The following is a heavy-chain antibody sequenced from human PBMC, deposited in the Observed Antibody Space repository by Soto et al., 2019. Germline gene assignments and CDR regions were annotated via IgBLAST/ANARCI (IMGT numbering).Heavy chain of an antibody. V-gene: IGHV3-23*01. J-gene: IGHJ6*03. Sequence: EVQLLESGGGLVQPGGSLGLSCAASGFTFGSYVMTWVRQAPGKGLEWVSSISGSRGGIYYADSVRGRFTVSRDNAKNMLYLQMSRLRAEDSAVYHCLNYGRSCTGPTCYYFSYVDVWGKGTEVTVSS. CDR2: ISGSRGGI. CDR1: GFTFGSYV. CDR3: LNYGRSCTGPTCYYFSYVDV. D-gene: IGHD2-8*02.